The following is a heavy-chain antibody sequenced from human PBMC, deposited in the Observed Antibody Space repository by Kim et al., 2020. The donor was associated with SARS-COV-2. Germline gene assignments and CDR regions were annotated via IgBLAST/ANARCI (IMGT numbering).Heavy chain of an antibody. Sequence: SDTLSLTCTVSGGSISSYYWSWIRQPPGKGLEWIGYIYYSGSTNYNPSLKSRVTISVDTSKNQFSLKLSSVTAADTAVYYCARDRGNWNDGGAFDIWGQG. V-gene: IGHV4-59*01. CDR1: GGSISSYY. D-gene: IGHD1-1*01. CDR2: IYYSGST. J-gene: IGHJ3*02. CDR3: ARDRGNWNDGGAFDI.